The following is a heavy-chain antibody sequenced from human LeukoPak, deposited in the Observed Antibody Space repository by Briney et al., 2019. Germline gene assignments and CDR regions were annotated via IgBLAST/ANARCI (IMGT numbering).Heavy chain of an antibody. Sequence: ASVKVSCKASGYTFTRYGISWVRQAPGQGLEWMGWISAYTGDTKYAEKFQGRATMTTDTSTSTAYMELRSLRSDDTAVYYCARDLDLVVPSTTDYWGQGTLVTVSS. D-gene: IGHD2-2*01. CDR1: GYTFTRYG. CDR3: ARDLDLVVPSTTDY. CDR2: ISAYTGDT. J-gene: IGHJ4*02. V-gene: IGHV1-18*01.